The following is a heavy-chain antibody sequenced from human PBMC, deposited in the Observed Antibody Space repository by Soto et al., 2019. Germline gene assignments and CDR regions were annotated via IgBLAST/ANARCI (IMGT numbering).Heavy chain of an antibody. D-gene: IGHD5-18*01. CDR2: ISGSGGST. Sequence: GGSLRLSCAASGFSFSSYAMNWVRQAPGKGLEWVSVISGSGGSTYYADSVKGRFTISRDNSKNTLYLQMSTLRAEDSAVYYCAQARGYTYVDPVDDWGQGTLGTVSS. V-gene: IGHV3-23*01. CDR1: GFSFSSYA. J-gene: IGHJ4*02. CDR3: AQARGYTYVDPVDD.